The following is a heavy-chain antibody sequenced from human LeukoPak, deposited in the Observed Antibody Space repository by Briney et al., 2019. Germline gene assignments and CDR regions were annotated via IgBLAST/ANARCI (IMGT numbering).Heavy chain of an antibody. V-gene: IGHV1-69*05. CDR3: ARQELTAAADFDY. CDR1: GGTFSSYA. J-gene: IGHJ4*02. CDR2: IIPIFGTA. Sequence: ASVTVSFKASGGTFSSYAISWVRQAPGQGLEWMGGIIPIFGTANYAQKLQGRVTMTTDTSTSTAYMELRSLRSDDTAVYYCARQELTAAADFDYWGQGTLVTVSS. D-gene: IGHD6-13*01.